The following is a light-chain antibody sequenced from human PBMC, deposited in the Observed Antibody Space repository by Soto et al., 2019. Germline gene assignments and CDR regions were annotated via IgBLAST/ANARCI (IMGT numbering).Light chain of an antibody. CDR3: QQYNAYSGT. CDR1: LSSSNW. CDR2: DAS. J-gene: IGKJ5*01. V-gene: IGKV1-5*01. Sequence: DIQLTQSPSALYASVVGIFTISLWSILSSSNWLAWYRQKPGRAPKLLIYDASSLESGVPSRFSGSGSGTEFTLTITGLQPDDFATYYCQQYNAYSGTFGQGTRLEI.